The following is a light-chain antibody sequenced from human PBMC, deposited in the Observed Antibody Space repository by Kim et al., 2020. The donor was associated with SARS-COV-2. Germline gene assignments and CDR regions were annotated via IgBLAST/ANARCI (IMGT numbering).Light chain of an antibody. CDR3: QQYDDFPYT. V-gene: IGKV1-33*01. CDR2: DAS. CDR1: QDISNY. J-gene: IGKJ2*01. Sequence: DIQMTQSPSSLSASVGDRVTTTCQARQDISNYLNWYQQKPGKAPKLLIYDASNLETGVPSRFSGSGSGTHFTFTISSLQPEDIATYYCQQYDDFPYTFGQGTKLEI.